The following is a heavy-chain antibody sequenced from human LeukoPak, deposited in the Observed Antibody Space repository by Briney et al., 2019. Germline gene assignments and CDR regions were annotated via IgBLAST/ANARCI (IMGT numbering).Heavy chain of an antibody. CDR2: IYYSGST. V-gene: IGHV4-59*08. D-gene: IGHD6-13*01. CDR1: GGSISSYY. CDR3: ARHGTQPHRAFDI. Sequence: SETLSLTCTVSGGSISSYYWSWIRQPPGKGLEWIGYIYYSGSTNYNPSLKSRVTISVDTSKNQFSLKLSSVTAADTAVYYCARHGTQPHRAFDIWGQGTMVTVCS. J-gene: IGHJ3*02.